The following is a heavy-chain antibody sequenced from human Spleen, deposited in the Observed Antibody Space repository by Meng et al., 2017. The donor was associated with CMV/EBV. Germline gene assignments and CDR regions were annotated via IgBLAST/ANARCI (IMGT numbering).Heavy chain of an antibody. CDR1: GGSISSSNW. Sequence: CAGSGGSISSSNWWSWVRQPPGKGLEWIGEIYHSGSTNYNPSLKSRVTISVDKSKNQFSLKLSSVTAADTAVYYCARDMRFWGGLDYWGQGTLVTVSS. CDR2: IYHSGST. V-gene: IGHV4-4*02. CDR3: ARDMRFWGGLDY. D-gene: IGHD3-3*01. J-gene: IGHJ4*02.